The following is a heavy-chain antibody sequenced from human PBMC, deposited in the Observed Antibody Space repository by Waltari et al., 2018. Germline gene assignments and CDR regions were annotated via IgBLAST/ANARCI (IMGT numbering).Heavy chain of an antibody. CDR3: ARGPYGDYYFDY. D-gene: IGHD4-17*01. CDR2: IYYSGST. CDR1: GGSISSSSYY. V-gene: IGHV4-39*07. Sequence: QLQLQESGSGLVKPSETLSLTCTVSGGSISSSSYYWGWIRQPPGKGLEWIGSIYYSGSTYYNPSLKSRVTISVDTSKNQFSLKLSSVTAADTAVYYCARGPYGDYYFDYWGQGTLVTVSS. J-gene: IGHJ4*02.